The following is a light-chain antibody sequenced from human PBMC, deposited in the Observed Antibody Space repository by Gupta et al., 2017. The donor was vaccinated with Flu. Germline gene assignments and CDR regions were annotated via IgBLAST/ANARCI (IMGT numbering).Light chain of an antibody. CDR2: DAA. CDR3: QHEHHLPCI. V-gene: IGKV1-33*01. CDR1: QEVGKY. Sequence: PSSLSAPVVDIVTVTCQASQEVGKYLYWYQQKAAEDPKLMINDAAKVKWGVPSRFSGSGSGTDGTFTISSRQPEDVASYYCQHEHHLPCIFGQGTKVDI. J-gene: IGKJ2*02.